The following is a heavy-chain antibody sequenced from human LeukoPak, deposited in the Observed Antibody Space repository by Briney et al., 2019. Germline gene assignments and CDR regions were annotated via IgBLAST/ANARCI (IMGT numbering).Heavy chain of an antibody. CDR1: GGTFSSYA. CDR2: IIPILGIA. D-gene: IGHD2-8*02. CDR3: ATGSTGSVYYYYGMDV. V-gene: IGHV1-69*04. J-gene: IGHJ6*02. Sequence: SVKVSCKASGGTFSSYAISWVRQAPGQGLEWMGRIIPILGIANYAQKFQGRVTITADKSTSTAYMELSSLRSEDTAVYYRATGSTGSVYYYYGMDVWGQGTTVTVSS.